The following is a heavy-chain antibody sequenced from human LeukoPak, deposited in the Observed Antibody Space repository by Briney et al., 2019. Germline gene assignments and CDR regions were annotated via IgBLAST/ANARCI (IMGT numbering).Heavy chain of an antibody. D-gene: IGHD6-13*01. V-gene: IGHV4-30-4*07. CDR3: ARVTGYMVEDYFDY. Sequence: SETLSLTCAVSGGSISSGGYSWTWIRQPPGKGLECVGHVYYSGSTYYNPSLKSRVTISLDTSKNQFSLKLSSVTAADTAVYYCARVTGYMVEDYFDYWGQGTLVTVSS. CDR1: GGSISSGGYS. CDR2: VYYSGST. J-gene: IGHJ4*02.